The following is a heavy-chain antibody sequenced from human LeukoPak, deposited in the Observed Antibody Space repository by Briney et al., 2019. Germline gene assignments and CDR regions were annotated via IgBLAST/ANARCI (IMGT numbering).Heavy chain of an antibody. Sequence: PGGSLRLSCAASGFTFSSYGMHWVRQAPGKGLEWVAFIRYDGSNKYYADSVKGRFTIPRDNSKNTLYLQMNSLRAEDTAVYYCAKEDDYGGNRADYWGQGTLVTVSS. D-gene: IGHD4-23*01. V-gene: IGHV3-30*02. CDR3: AKEDDYGGNRADY. J-gene: IGHJ4*02. CDR1: GFTFSSYG. CDR2: IRYDGSNK.